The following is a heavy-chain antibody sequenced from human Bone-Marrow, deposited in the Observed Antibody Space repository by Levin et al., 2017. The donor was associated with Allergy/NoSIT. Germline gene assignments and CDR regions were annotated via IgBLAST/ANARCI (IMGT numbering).Heavy chain of an antibody. V-gene: IGHV1-2*02. J-gene: IGHJ4*02. CDR2: INPNSGGT. CDR3: ARDRGGYSGYDPLDY. D-gene: IGHD5-12*01. Sequence: ASVKVSCKASGDTFTGYYMHWVRQAPGQGLEWMGWINPNSGGTNFAQKFQGRVTMTRDTSISTAFMELTRLRSDDTAVYYCARDRGGYSGYDPLDYWGQGTLVTVSS. CDR1: GDTFTGYY.